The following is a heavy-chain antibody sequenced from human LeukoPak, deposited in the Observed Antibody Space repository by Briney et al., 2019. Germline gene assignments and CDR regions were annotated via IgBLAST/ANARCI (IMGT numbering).Heavy chain of an antibody. CDR3: ARVGGSYIY. CDR1: GGSISSGGYS. CDR2: IYHSGST. D-gene: IGHD3-16*01. Sequence: SRTLSLTCAVSGGSISSGGYSWSWIRQPPGKGLEWIGYIYHSGSTYYNPSLKSRVTISVDRSKNQFSLKLSSVTAADTAVYYCARVGGSYIYWGQGTLVTVSS. J-gene: IGHJ4*02. V-gene: IGHV4-30-2*01.